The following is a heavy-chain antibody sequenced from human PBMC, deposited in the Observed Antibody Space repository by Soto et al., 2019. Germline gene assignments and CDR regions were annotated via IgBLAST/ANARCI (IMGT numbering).Heavy chain of an antibody. CDR1: GFTFTNAW. Sequence: GSLRLSCAASGFTFTNAWITWVRQAPGRGLEWVGRIKSKTDGGTTDYAAPVKGRFTISRDNAKSLLYLQMNSLRAEDTAVYYCARDPFDCGDDCSSNYWGQGTRVTVSS. CDR2: IKSKTDGGTT. V-gene: IGHV3-15*01. CDR3: ARDPFDCGDDCSSNY. D-gene: IGHD2-21*02. J-gene: IGHJ4*02.